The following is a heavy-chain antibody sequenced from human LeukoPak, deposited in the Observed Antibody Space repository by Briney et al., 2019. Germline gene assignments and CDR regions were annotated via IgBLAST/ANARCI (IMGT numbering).Heavy chain of an antibody. CDR1: GFTFSDYY. J-gene: IGHJ3*02. V-gene: IGHV3-11*01. CDR2: ISGSTSNV. CDR3: ARSLPLYI. Sequence: PGGSLRLSCAASGFTFSDYYMSWIRQAPGKGLEWVSYISGSTSNVYYADSVEGRFAISRDNAKNSLYLQMNDLRAEDTAVYYCARSLPLYIWGQGTMVTVSS.